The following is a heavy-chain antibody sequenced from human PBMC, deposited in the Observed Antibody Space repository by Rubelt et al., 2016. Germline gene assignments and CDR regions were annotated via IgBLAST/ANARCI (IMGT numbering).Heavy chain of an antibody. Sequence: MSWIRQAPGKGLEWVSYISSSSSYTNYADSVKGRFTISRDNAKNSLYLQMNSLRAEDTAVYYCARDLGPDILTGYGTTLDYWGQGTLVTVSS. V-gene: IGHV3-11*05. D-gene: IGHD3-9*01. CDR2: ISSSSSYT. CDR3: ARDLGPDILTGYGTTLDY. J-gene: IGHJ4*02.